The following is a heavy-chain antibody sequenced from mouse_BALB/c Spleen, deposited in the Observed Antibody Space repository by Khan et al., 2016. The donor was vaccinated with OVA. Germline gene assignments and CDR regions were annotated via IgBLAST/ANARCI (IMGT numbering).Heavy chain of an antibody. CDR2: ISPGSGDT. V-gene: IGHV1-77*01. D-gene: IGHD1-2*01. CDR1: GYTFTDYY. CDR3: ARRNYFGYTFAY. J-gene: IGHJ3*01. Sequence: QVRLQQSGAELARPGASVKLSCNASGYTFTDYYINWVKLRTGQGLEWIGEISPGSGDTYYNERFKGKATLTADKSSSTAYMQLSSLTSEASAVYFCARRNYFGYTFAYWGQGTLVTVSA.